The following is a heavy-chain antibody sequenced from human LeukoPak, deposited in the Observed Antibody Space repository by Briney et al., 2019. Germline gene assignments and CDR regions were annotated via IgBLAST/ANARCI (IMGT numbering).Heavy chain of an antibody. CDR1: GFTFSTYY. CDR2: IKQDGSEK. V-gene: IGHV3-7*01. D-gene: IGHD6-19*01. Sequence: PGGSLRLSCAASGFTFSTYYMSWVRQAPGKGLEWVANIKQDGSEKYYVDSVKGRFTISRDNAKNSLYLQMNSLRAEDTAVYYCARVAVTGIGVDYWGQGILVTVSS. J-gene: IGHJ4*02. CDR3: ARVAVTGIGVDY.